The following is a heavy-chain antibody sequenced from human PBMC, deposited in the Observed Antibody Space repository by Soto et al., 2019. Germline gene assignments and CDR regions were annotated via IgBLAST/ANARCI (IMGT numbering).Heavy chain of an antibody. CDR3: ARHLVRGAYLRPQYYYGMDV. J-gene: IGHJ6*02. V-gene: IGHV4-39*01. Sequence: SETLSLTCTVSGGSISSSSYYWGWIRQPPGKGLEWIGSIYYSGSTYYNPSLKSRVTISVDTSKNQFSLKLSSVTAADTAVYYCARHLVRGAYLRPQYYYGMDVWGQGTTVTVSS. D-gene: IGHD3-10*02. CDR2: IYYSGST. CDR1: GGSISSSSYY.